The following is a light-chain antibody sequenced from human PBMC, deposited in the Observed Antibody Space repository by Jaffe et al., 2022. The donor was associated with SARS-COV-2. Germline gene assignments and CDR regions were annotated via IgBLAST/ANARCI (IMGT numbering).Light chain of an antibody. Sequence: SYELTQPPSVSVSPGQTANITCSGDKLGNKYVSWYQQKPGQSPVLVISHDSKRPSGIPERFSGSNSGNTATVTISGTQALDEADYYCQAWVSSAVVFGGGTKLTVL. J-gene: IGLJ3*02. CDR2: HDS. CDR1: KLGNKY. CDR3: QAWVSSAVV. V-gene: IGLV3-1*01.